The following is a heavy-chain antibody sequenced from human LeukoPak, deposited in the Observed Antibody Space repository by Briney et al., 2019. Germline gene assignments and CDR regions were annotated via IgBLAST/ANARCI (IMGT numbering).Heavy chain of an antibody. CDR1: GXSFSTYG. Sequence: PGGSLRLSCAASGXSFSTYGMHWVRQAPGKGLEWVAVIWYDGNNKYYADSVKGRFTISRDNFKNTVYLQMNGLRVEDTAIYYCARYNSGNFFDYWGQGTLVTVSS. CDR3: ARYNSGNFFDY. CDR2: IWYDGNNK. D-gene: IGHD6-19*01. J-gene: IGHJ4*02. V-gene: IGHV3-33*01.